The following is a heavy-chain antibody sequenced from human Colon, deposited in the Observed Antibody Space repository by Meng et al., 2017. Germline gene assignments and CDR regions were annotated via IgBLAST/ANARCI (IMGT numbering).Heavy chain of an antibody. CDR1: GYPFTAYF. CDR3: ARGLNPHWFDP. CDR2: FNPNSGAT. D-gene: IGHD1-14*01. V-gene: IGHV1-2*02. J-gene: IGHJ5*02. Sequence: QVQLVQSGAELKKPGASVTVSCTTSGYPFTAYFIHWVRQAPGQGLEWMGWFNPNSGATNYAQNFQGRVTMTRATSATTAYMELSSLRSDDTAMYYCARGLNPHWFDPWGQGTLVTVSS.